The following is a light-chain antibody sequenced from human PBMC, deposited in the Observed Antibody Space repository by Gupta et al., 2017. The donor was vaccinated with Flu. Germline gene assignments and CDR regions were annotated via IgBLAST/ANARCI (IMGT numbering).Light chain of an antibody. CDR1: SSNIGSNY. J-gene: IGLJ2*01. Sequence: ALPQPPSASGTPGPRVTISCSGSSSNIGSNYVYWYQHVPGTAPKLLIQRNNQRPSGVPDRFSGSKSGTSASLAISGLRSEDEADYYCAAWDDSLSGVVFGGGTKLTVL. CDR2: RNN. CDR3: AAWDDSLSGVV. V-gene: IGLV1-47*01.